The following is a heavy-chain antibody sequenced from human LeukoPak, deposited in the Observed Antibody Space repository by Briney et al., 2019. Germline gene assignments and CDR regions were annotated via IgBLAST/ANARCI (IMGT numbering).Heavy chain of an antibody. D-gene: IGHD3-10*01. V-gene: IGHV4-4*07. CDR1: GGSISSYY. CDR2: IYTSGST. J-gene: IGHJ4*02. CDR3: ARVSSMLRGPLVIYYFDF. Sequence: PSETLSLTCTVSGGSISSYYWSWIRQPAGKGLEWIGRIYTSGSTNYNPSLKSRVTISVDTSKNQFSLKLSSVTAADTAVYYCARVSSMLRGPLVIYYFDFWGQGTLVTVSS.